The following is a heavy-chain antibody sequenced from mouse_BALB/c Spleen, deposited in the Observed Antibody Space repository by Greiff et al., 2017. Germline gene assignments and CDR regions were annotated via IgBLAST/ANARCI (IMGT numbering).Heavy chain of an antibody. CDR3: ARDHGSRGRFAY. Sequence: EVKLMESGGGLVKPGGSLKLSCAASGFTFSDYYMYWVRQTPEKRLEWVATISDGGSYTYYPDSVKGRFTISRDNAKNNLYLQMSSLKSEDTAMYYCARDHGSRGRFAYWGQGTLVTVSA. J-gene: IGHJ3*01. V-gene: IGHV5-4*02. CDR2: ISDGGSYT. D-gene: IGHD1-1*01. CDR1: GFTFSDYY.